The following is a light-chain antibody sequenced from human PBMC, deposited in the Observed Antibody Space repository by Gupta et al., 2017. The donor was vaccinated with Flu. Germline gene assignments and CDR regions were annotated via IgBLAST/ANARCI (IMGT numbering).Light chain of an antibody. J-gene: IGKJ4*01. Sequence: EIQMSQSRSSLSASVGDRVTITCQASQDISNNLNWFQQKPGKAPRLLMSEASNLETGVPSRFSGSGSGTDFTFTLSSLQPEDMATYYCQQYDNLPFTFGGGTKVEIE. CDR2: EAS. V-gene: IGKV1-33*01. CDR1: QDISNN. CDR3: QQYDNLPFT.